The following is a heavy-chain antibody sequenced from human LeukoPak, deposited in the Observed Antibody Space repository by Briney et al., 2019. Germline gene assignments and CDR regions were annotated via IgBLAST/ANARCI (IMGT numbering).Heavy chain of an antibody. D-gene: IGHD6-13*01. J-gene: IGHJ3*02. CDR3: VRGGIASAFDI. CDR1: GFTFSSYW. Sequence: GGSLRLSCATSGFTFSSYWMHWVRQAPGKGLVWVSRIDSDGSNIRYADSVKGRFTISRDNAKNTLYLQMNSLRAEDTAVYYCVRGGIASAFDIWGQGTMVTVSS. CDR2: IDSDGSNI. V-gene: IGHV3-74*01.